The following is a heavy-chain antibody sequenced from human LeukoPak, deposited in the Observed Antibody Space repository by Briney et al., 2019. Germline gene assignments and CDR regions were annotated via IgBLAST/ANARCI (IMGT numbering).Heavy chain of an antibody. CDR1: GFTVSSNY. CDR2: IYSGGST. J-gene: IGHJ4*02. V-gene: IGHV3-53*01. Sequence: GGSLRLSCAASGFTVSSNYMSWVRQAPGKGLEWVSVIYSGGSTYYEDSVKGRFTISRDNSKNTLYLQMNSLRAEDTAVYYCARGERNYYDSSGYLVYWGQGTLVTVSS. CDR3: ARGERNYYDSSGYLVY. D-gene: IGHD3-22*01.